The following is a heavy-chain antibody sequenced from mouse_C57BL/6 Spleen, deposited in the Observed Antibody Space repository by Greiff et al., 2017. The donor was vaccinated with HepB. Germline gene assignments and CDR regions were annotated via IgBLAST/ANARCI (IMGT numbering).Heavy chain of an antibody. CDR2: ISSGGSYT. V-gene: IGHV5-6*02. CDR1: GFTFSSYG. D-gene: IGHD2-3*01. CDR3: ARQGTYDYLDY. Sequence: DVKLVESGGDLVKPGGSLKLSCAASGFTFSSYGMSWVRQTPDKRLEWVATISSGGSYTYYPDSVKGRFTISRDNAKNTLYLQMSSLKSEDTAMYYCARQGTYDYLDYWGQGTTLTVSS. J-gene: IGHJ2*01.